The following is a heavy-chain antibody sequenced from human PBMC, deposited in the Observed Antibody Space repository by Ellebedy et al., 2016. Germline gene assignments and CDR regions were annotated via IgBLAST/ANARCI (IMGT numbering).Heavy chain of an antibody. J-gene: IGHJ2*01. CDR1: GGSVRSFNYY. CDR2: MYYRGST. Sequence: SETLSLTXIVSGGSVRSFNYYWDWIRQPPGKGLEWIGSMYYRGSTNYNPSLKSRVTISVDTSKNQFSLKLTSVTAAETAVYYCASRPNWYFDLWGRGTLVTVSS. V-gene: IGHV4-39*01. CDR3: ASRPNWYFDL.